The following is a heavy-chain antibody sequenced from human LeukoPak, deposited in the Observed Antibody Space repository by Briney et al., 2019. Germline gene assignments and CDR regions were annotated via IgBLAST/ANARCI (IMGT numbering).Heavy chain of an antibody. J-gene: IGHJ3*02. CDR1: GFTFSTYF. CDR3: ARDCSGGSCVGAFDI. V-gene: IGHV3-64*01. CDR2: ISSNGGST. D-gene: IGHD2-15*01. Sequence: GGSLRLSCAASGFTFSTYFMSWVRQAPGKGLEYVSAISSNGGSTYYANSVKGRFTISRDNSKNTLYLQMGSLRAEDMAVYYCARDCSGGSCVGAFDIWGQGTMVTVSS.